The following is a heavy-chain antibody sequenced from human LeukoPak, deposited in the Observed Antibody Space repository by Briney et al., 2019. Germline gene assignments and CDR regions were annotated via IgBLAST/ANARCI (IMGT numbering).Heavy chain of an antibody. Sequence: SETLSLTCAVYGGSFSGYYWSWIRQPPGKGLEWLGEINHSGSTNYNPSLKSRVTISVDTSKNQFSLKLSSVTAADTAVYYCASTEDYSYGSDYYYYMDVWGKGTTVTISS. V-gene: IGHV4-34*01. CDR1: GGSFSGYY. D-gene: IGHD5-18*01. CDR2: INHSGST. CDR3: ASTEDYSYGSDYYYYMDV. J-gene: IGHJ6*03.